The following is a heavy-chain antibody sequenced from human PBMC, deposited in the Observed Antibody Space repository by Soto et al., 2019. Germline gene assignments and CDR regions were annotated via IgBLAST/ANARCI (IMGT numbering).Heavy chain of an antibody. J-gene: IGHJ3*02. D-gene: IGHD5-12*01. CDR3: ARDLVATWTKDAFDI. CDR2: IIPILGIA. CDR1: GGTFSSYT. Sequence: QVQLVQSGAEVKKPGSSVKVSCKASGGTFSSYTISWVRQAPGQGLEWMGRIIPILGIANYAQKFQGRVTITADKSTSTAYMELSSLRSEDTAVYYCARDLVATWTKDAFDIWGQGTMVTVSS. V-gene: IGHV1-69*08.